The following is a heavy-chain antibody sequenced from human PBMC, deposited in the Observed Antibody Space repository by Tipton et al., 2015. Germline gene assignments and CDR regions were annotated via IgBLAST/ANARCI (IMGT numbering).Heavy chain of an antibody. Sequence: SLRLSCAASEFTFRSYWMSWVCQAPGKGLEWVANIKQDGSEKYYVDSVKGRFTISRDNAKNSLYLQMNSLRADDTAVYYCASVRPYYYATGGPDAFHIWGQGTMVTVSS. V-gene: IGHV3-7*01. CDR1: EFTFRSYW. D-gene: IGHD3-22*01. CDR2: IKQDGSEK. CDR3: ASVRPYYYATGGPDAFHI. J-gene: IGHJ3*02.